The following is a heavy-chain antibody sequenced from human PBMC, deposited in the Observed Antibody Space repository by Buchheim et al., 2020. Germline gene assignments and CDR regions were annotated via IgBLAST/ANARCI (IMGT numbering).Heavy chain of an antibody. CDR2: ISGSGGST. J-gene: IGHJ4*02. D-gene: IGHD3-22*01. CDR1: GFTFSSYA. Sequence: EVQLLESGGGLVQPGGSLRLSCAASGFTFSSYAMSWVRQAPGKGLEWVSAISGSGGSTYYADSVKGRFTISRDNSKNTLYFQMGSLRAEDMAVYYCARDPLPSYDSSGYYSAYWGQGTL. CDR3: ARDPLPSYDSSGYYSAY. V-gene: IGHV3-23*01.